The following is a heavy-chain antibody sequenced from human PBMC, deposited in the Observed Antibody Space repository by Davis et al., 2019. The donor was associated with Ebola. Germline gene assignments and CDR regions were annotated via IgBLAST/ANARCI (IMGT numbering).Heavy chain of an antibody. V-gene: IGHV4-30-4*01. CDR1: GGSISSGDYY. D-gene: IGHD1-26*01. CDR3: SRKPARWENWFDP. Sequence: MPSETLSLTCTVSGGSISSGDYYWSWIRQPPGKGLEWIGYIYYSGSTYYNPSLKSRVTISVGTSKNQFSLMLSSVTATDTAVYFCSRKPARWENWFDPWGQGTLVTVSS. CDR2: IYYSGST. J-gene: IGHJ5*02.